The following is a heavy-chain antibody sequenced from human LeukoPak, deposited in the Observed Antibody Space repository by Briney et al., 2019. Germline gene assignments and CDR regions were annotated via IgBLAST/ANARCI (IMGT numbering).Heavy chain of an antibody. Sequence: GGSLRLSCAASGFTFSSYAMSWVRQAPGKGLEWVSAISGSGGSTYYADSVKGRFTISRDNSKNTLYLQMNSLRAEDTAVYCCAKVGGHNVPLPLLSFDYWGQGTLVTVSS. CDR2: ISGSGGST. V-gene: IGHV3-23*01. J-gene: IGHJ4*02. CDR1: GFTFSSYA. CDR3: AKVGGHNVPLPLLSFDY. D-gene: IGHD1-14*01.